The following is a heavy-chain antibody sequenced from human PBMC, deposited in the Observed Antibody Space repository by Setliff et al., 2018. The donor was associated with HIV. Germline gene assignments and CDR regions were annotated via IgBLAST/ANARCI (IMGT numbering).Heavy chain of an antibody. J-gene: IGHJ5*02. Sequence: LRLSCAASGFTFNNAWMDWVRQAPGKGLEWVGRIKSKTDGGTADHAAPVKGRFTISRDDSKTTLYLQMNGLKTEDTAVYYCATEDPWLRFGHWGQGTLVTVSS. CDR2: IKSKTDGGTA. CDR1: GFTFNNAW. CDR3: ATEDPWLRFGH. V-gene: IGHV3-15*01. D-gene: IGHD5-12*01.